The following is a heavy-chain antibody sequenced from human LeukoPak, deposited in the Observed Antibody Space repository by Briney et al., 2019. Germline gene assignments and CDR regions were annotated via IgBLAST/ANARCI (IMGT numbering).Heavy chain of an antibody. D-gene: IGHD3-16*01. CDR1: GGSISSYY. Sequence: SETLSLTCTVSGGSISSYYWSWIRQHPGKGLEWIGYIYYSGSTYYNPSLKSRVTISVDTSKNQFSLKLSSVTAADTAVYYCAREWGLYYMDVWGKGTTVTVSS. V-gene: IGHV4-59*01. J-gene: IGHJ6*03. CDR2: IYYSGST. CDR3: AREWGLYYMDV.